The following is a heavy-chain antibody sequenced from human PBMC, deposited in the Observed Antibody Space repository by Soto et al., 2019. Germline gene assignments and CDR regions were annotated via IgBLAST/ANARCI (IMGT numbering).Heavy chain of an antibody. J-gene: IGHJ3*02. CDR2: IYYSGST. V-gene: IGHV4-59*01. Sequence: SETLSLTCTVSGGSIRSYYWSWIRQPPGKGLEWIGYIYYSGSTNYNPSLKSRVTISVDTSKNQFSLKLSSVTAADTAVYYCARAEGYYGSGSYSAFDIWGQGTMVTVSS. CDR3: ARAEGYYGSGSYSAFDI. D-gene: IGHD3-10*01. CDR1: GGSIRSYY.